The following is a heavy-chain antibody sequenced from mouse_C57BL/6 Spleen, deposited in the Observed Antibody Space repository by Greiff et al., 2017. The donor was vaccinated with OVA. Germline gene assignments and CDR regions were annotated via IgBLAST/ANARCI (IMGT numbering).Heavy chain of an antibody. V-gene: IGHV3-1*01. CDR3: ARDGYYDWYFDV. CDR1: GYSITSGYD. D-gene: IGHD2-3*01. CDR2: ISYSGST. J-gene: IGHJ1*03. Sequence: EVQGVESGPGMVKPSQSLSLTCTVTGYSITSGYDWHWIRHFPGNKLEWMGYISYSGSTNYNPSLKSRISITHDTSKNHFFLKLNSVTTEDTATYYCARDGYYDWYFDVWGTGTTVTVSS.